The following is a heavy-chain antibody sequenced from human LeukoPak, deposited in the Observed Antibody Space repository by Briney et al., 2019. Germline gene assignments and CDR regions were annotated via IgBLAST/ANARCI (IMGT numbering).Heavy chain of an antibody. Sequence: GGSLRLSCAASGFTVSSNHMSWVRQAPGKGLEWVSYISSSSSTTYYADSVKGRFTISRDNAKNSLYLQMNSLRAEDTAVYYCARGKDTAMEYYYYYYMDAWGKGTTVTVSS. CDR3: ARGKDTAMEYYYYYYMDA. D-gene: IGHD5-18*01. CDR1: GFTVSSNH. CDR2: ISSSSSTT. V-gene: IGHV3-48*01. J-gene: IGHJ6*03.